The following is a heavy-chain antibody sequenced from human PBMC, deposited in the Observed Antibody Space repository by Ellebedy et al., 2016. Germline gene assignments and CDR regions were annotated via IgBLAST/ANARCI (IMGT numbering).Heavy chain of an antibody. V-gene: IGHV1-8*01. D-gene: IGHD3-9*01. CDR3: ARDGPIREDYDIRGSIDY. Sequence: ASVKVSCKASGYTFTSYDINWVRQATGQGLEWMGWMNPNSGNTGYAQKLQGRVTMTTDTSTSTAYMELRSLRSDDTAVYYCARDGPIREDYDIRGSIDYWGQGTLVTVSS. CDR1: GYTFTSYD. CDR2: MNPNSGNT. J-gene: IGHJ4*02.